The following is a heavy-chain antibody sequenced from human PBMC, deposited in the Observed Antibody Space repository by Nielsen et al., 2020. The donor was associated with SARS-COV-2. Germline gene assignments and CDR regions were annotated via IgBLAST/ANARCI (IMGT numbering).Heavy chain of an antibody. D-gene: IGHD6-19*01. Sequence: GESLKISCAASGFTFSSYAMHWVRQAPGKGLEWVAVISYDGSNKYYADSVKGRFTISRDNSKNTLYLQMNSLRAEDTAAYYCARDVKPIAVAGPLFWGQGTLVTVSS. V-gene: IGHV3-30-3*01. J-gene: IGHJ4*02. CDR1: GFTFSSYA. CDR2: ISYDGSNK. CDR3: ARDVKPIAVAGPLF.